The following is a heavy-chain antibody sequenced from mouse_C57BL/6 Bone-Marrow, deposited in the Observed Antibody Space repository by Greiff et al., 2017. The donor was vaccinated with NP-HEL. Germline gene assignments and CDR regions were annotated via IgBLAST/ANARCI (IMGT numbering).Heavy chain of an antibody. J-gene: IGHJ4*01. Sequence: EVKVVESGGGLVQSGRSLRLSCATSGFTFSDFYMEWVRQAPGKGLEWIAASRNKANDYTTEYSASVKGRFIVSRDTSQSILYLQMNALRAEDTAIYYCARDGPIYYDYGYAMDYWGQGASVTVSS. V-gene: IGHV7-1*01. CDR1: GFTFSDFY. D-gene: IGHD2-4*01. CDR3: ARDGPIYYDYGYAMDY. CDR2: SRNKANDYTT.